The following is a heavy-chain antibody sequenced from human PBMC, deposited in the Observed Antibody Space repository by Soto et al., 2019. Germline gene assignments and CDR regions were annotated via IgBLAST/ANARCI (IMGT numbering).Heavy chain of an antibody. CDR2: ARNDPRARTS. CDR1: GFTFSDYH. J-gene: IGHJ4*02. Sequence: EMQLVESGGGLVQPGGSLRLSCAASGFTFSDYHMEWVRQAPGKGLEWIGRARNDPRARTSPHAASVRGSFTTSRDDSKTSLSLLIISLKTYDTAVYYCVITLQYWGQEALVTVSS. V-gene: IGHV3-72*01. CDR3: VITLQY.